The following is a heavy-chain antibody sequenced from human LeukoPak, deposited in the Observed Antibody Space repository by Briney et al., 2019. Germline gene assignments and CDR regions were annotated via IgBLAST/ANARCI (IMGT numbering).Heavy chain of an antibody. Sequence: GGSLRLSCAASGFTFSTYWMNWVRQAPEKGLEWVANIKQDGSEKYYVDSVKGRFTLSRDSAKNSLYLQMNSPRAEDTAVYYCARAEWSNWYFDLWGRGTLVTVSS. CDR2: IKQDGSEK. CDR3: ARAEWSNWYFDL. CDR1: GFTFSTYW. V-gene: IGHV3-7*03. D-gene: IGHD3-3*01. J-gene: IGHJ2*01.